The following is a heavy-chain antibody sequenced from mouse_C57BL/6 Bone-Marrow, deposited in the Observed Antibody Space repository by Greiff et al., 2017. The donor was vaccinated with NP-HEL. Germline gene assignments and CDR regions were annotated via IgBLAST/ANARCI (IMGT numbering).Heavy chain of an antibody. J-gene: IGHJ2*01. CDR2: IDPENGDT. D-gene: IGHD2-3*01. Sequence: EVKLQESGAELVRPGASVKLSCTASGFNIKDDYMHWVKQRPEQGLEWIGWIDPENGDTEYASKFQGKATITADTSSNTAYLQLSSLTSEDTAVYYCTTYGYYDYWGQGTTLTVSS. CDR3: TTYGYYDY. V-gene: IGHV14-4*01. CDR1: GFNIKDDY.